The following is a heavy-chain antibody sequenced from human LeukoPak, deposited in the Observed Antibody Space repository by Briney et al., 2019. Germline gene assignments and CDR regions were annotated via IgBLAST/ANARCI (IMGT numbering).Heavy chain of an antibody. Sequence: SQTLSLTCTVSGGSINNGGYYWSWIRRHPGKGLEWIGYIYYSGSSYYNPSLRSRVTISVDTSKNHFSLKLSSVTAADTAVYYCAVTDYDFWSGYTLDYWGQGTLVTVSS. D-gene: IGHD3-3*01. CDR2: IYYSGSS. CDR3: AVTDYDFWSGYTLDY. J-gene: IGHJ4*02. CDR1: GGSINNGGYY. V-gene: IGHV4-31*03.